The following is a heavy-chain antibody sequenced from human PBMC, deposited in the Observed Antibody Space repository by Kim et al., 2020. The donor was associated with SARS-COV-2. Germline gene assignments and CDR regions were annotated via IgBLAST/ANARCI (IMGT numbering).Heavy chain of an antibody. CDR3: ARIRAAGMGWDYYYYGMDV. D-gene: IGHD1-26*01. CDR2: IDPSDSYT. V-gene: IGHV5-10-1*01. Sequence: GESLKISCKGSGYSFTSYWISWVRQMPGKGLEWMGRIDPSDSYTNYSPSFQGHVTISADKSISTAYLQWSSLKASDTAMYYCARIRAAGMGWDYYYYGMDVWGQGTTVTVSS. J-gene: IGHJ6*02. CDR1: GYSFTSYW.